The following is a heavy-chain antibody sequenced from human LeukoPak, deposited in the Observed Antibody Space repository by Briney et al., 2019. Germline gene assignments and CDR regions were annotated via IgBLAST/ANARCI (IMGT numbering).Heavy chain of an antibody. CDR1: GGSVSSGSYY. V-gene: IGHV4-61*01. J-gene: IGHJ6*04. Sequence: PSETLSLTCTVSGGSVSSGSYYWSWIRQPPGKGLEWIGYIYYSGSTNYNPSLKSRVTISVGTSKNQFSLKLSSVTAADTAVYYCARDRDTAMAPRYYYGMDVWGKGTTVTVSS. CDR3: ARDRDTAMAPRYYYGMDV. D-gene: IGHD5-18*01. CDR2: IYYSGST.